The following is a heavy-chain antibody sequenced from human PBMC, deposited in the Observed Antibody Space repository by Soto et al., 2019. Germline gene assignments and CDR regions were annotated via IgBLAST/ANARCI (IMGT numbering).Heavy chain of an antibody. D-gene: IGHD2-21*02. V-gene: IGHV1-18*04. CDR2: ISAYNGNT. CDR1: GYTFTSYG. CDR3: ARSVVTATPTRYYYYGMDV. J-gene: IGHJ6*02. Sequence: ASVKVSCKASGYTFTSYGISWVRQAPGQGLEWMGWISAYNGNTNYAQKLQGRVTMTTDTSTSTAYMELRSLRSDDTAVYYCARSVVTATPTRYYYYGMDVWGQGTTVTVSS.